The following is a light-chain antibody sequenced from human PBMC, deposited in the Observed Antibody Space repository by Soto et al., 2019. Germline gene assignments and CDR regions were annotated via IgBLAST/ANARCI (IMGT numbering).Light chain of an antibody. Sequence: QSVLTQPASVSGSPGQSITISCTGTSGAVGGYNYVSWYQQHPGKAPKLMIYDVSNRPSGVSNRFSGSKSGNTASLTISGLQAEDEADYYCSSYTSSSTLVFGTGTKLTVL. V-gene: IGLV2-14*01. CDR3: SSYTSSSTLV. CDR1: SGAVGGYNY. CDR2: DVS. J-gene: IGLJ1*01.